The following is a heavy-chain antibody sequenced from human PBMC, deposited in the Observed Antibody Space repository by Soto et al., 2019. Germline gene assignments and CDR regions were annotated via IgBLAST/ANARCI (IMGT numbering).Heavy chain of an antibody. V-gene: IGHV3-33*01. D-gene: IGHD3-9*01. CDR2: IWYDGSNK. CDR1: GFTFSRYG. Sequence: GGSLGLSCAASGFTFSRYGMHWVRQAPGKGLEWVAVIWYDGSNKYYADSVKGRFTISRDNSKNTLYLQMNSLRAEDTAVYYCARPYYDILTDYYSSYYYGLDVWGQGTTVTVSS. CDR3: ARPYYDILTDYYSSYYYGLDV. J-gene: IGHJ6*02.